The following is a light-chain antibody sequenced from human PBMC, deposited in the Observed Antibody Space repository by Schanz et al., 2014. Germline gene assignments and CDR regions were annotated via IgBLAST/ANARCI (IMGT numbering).Light chain of an antibody. J-gene: IGKJ1*01. V-gene: IGKV1-5*03. Sequence: DIQLTQSPSTLSASVGDRVTITCRASQYVHIWLAWYQQKSGEAPNLLIYKASTLESGVPSRFSASGSGTEFTLTISSLQPDDFATYFCQQYTAYPWTFGQGTKVEIK. CDR3: QQYTAYPWT. CDR1: QYVHIW. CDR2: KAS.